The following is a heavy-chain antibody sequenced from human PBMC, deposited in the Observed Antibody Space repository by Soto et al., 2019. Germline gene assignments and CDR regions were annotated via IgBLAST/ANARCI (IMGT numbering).Heavy chain of an antibody. CDR2: INPGTGTA. D-gene: IGHD2-2*01. CDR3: AREIYTSGRYDY. J-gene: IGHJ4*01. V-gene: IGHV1-3*01. CDR1: GYIFTRYA. Sequence: ASVKVSCKASGYIFTRYAVHWVRQAPGQSLEWMGWINPGTGTAVYSRNFQGRVAVTRDTSANTAYMELSSLRSEDTAVYYCAREIYTSGRYDYWGQGTLVTVSS.